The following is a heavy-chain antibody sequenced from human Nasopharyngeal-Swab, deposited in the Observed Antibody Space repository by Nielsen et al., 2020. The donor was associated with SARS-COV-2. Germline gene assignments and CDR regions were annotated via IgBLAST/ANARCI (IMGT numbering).Heavy chain of an antibody. Sequence: GGSLRLSCAASGFTFSSYSMNWVRQAPGKGLEWVSTVTSSGSSTYYADSVKGRFTISRDNSKNTLYLQMGSLRAEDTAVYYCALPTWALRSFDLLLHFWGQGTVVTVSS. V-gene: IGHV3-23*01. J-gene: IGHJ4*02. CDR1: GFTFSSYS. CDR2: VTSSGSST. D-gene: IGHD3-9*01. CDR3: ALPTWALRSFDLLLHF.